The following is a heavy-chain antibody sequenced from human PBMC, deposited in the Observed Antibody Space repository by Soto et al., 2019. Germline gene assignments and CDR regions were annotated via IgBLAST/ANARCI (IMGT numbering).Heavy chain of an antibody. CDR1: GGTFSSYA. V-gene: IGHV1-69*13. D-gene: IGHD6-13*01. J-gene: IGHJ4*02. CDR2: IIPIFGTA. Sequence: ASVKVSCKASGGTFSSYAISWVRQAPGQGLEWMGGIIPIFGTANYAQKFQGRVTITADESTSTAYMELSSLRSEDTAVYYCATGGIAAAGPDYWGQGTLVTVSS. CDR3: ATGGIAAAGPDY.